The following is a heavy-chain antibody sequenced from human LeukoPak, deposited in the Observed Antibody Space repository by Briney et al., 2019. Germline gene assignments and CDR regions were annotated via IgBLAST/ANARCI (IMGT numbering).Heavy chain of an antibody. J-gene: IGHJ3*02. V-gene: IGHV3-48*02. Sequence: GGSLRLSCAASGFTFSNSGMNWVRQAPGKGLEWVSFITTSSATISYADSVKGRFTISRDNAKNSLYLQMNSLRDEDTAVYYCATDLRITMIKNDAFDIWGQGTMFTVSS. CDR3: ATDLRITMIKNDAFDI. CDR1: GFTFSNSG. D-gene: IGHD3-22*01. CDR2: ITTSSATI.